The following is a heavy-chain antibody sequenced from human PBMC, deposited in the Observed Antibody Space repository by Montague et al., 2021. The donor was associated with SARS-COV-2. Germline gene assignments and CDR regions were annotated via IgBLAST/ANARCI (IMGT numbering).Heavy chain of an antibody. V-gene: IGHV3-53*04. CDR3: AREIAAAAYGWNWFDP. D-gene: IGHD6-13*01. Sequence: SLRLSCAASGFTVSSNYMSWARQAPGKGLEWVSVIYSGGSTYYADSVXXRFTISRHNSKNTLYLQMNSLRAEDTAVYYCAREIAAAAYGWNWFDPWGQGTLVTVSS. J-gene: IGHJ5*02. CDR1: GFTVSSNY. CDR2: IYSGGST.